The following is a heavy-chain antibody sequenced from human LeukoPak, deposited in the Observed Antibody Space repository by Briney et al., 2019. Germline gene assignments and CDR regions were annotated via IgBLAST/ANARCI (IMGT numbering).Heavy chain of an antibody. V-gene: IGHV3-13*01. CDR2: IGTAYDT. CDR3: AREDIVVVPVGDYYYGMDV. D-gene: IGHD2-2*01. CDR1: GFDFSRSD. J-gene: IGHJ6*02. Sequence: GGSLRLSCAASGFDFSRSDMHWVRQVTGKGLEWVSGIGTAYDTFYPDSVKGRFTISRENGKNSVYLQVNSLRAEDTAVYYCAREDIVVVPVGDYYYGMDVWGQGTTVTVSS.